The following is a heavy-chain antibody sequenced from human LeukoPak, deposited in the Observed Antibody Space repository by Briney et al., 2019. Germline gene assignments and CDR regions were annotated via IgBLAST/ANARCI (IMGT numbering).Heavy chain of an antibody. J-gene: IGHJ4*02. V-gene: IGHV3-30-3*01. Sequence: GGSLRLSCAASGFTFSSYAMHWFRQAPGKGLEWVAVISYDGSNKYYADSVKGRFTISRDNSKNTLYLQMNSLRAEDTAVYYCASHTMVHFDYWGQGTLVTVSS. CDR1: GFTFSSYA. CDR2: ISYDGSNK. D-gene: IGHD3-10*01. CDR3: ASHTMVHFDY.